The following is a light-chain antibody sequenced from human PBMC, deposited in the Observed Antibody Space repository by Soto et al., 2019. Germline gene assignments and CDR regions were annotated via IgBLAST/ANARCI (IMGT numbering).Light chain of an antibody. J-gene: IGKJ1*01. CDR1: QTVSSSS. CDR2: GAS. CDR3: QQSDTSPRT. Sequence: LVLTQSRGTLSLSPGEAVTLSCRAIQTVSSSSLAWYQQKPGQAPRLLIYGASSRATGIPDRFSGSGSGTDFTLTINRLEPEDFAVYYCQQSDTSPRTFGQGTKVDIK. V-gene: IGKV3-20*01.